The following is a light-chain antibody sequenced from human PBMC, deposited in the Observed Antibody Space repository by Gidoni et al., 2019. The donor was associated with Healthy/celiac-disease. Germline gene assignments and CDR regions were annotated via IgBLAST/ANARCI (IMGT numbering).Light chain of an antibody. Sequence: EIVLTQPPATLSLSPGERATLSCRASPSVSSYLAWYQQKPGQAPRLLIYDASNRATGIPARFSGSGSGTDFTLTISSLEPEDFAVYYCQQRSNWEITFGQGTRLEIK. J-gene: IGKJ5*01. CDR3: QQRSNWEIT. CDR1: PSVSSY. V-gene: IGKV3-11*01. CDR2: DAS.